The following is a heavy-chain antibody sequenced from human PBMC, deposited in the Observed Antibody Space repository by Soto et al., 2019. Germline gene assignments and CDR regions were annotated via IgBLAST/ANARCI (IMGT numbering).Heavy chain of an antibody. D-gene: IGHD4-4*01. Sequence: GSLRLSCAASGFTFSHAWMSWVRQAPGKGLEWAGRIKSKADGETKDYGAPVRGRFTISRDDAKDTLYLQMNSLRIEDTAVYYCCVVKRLDQYSKSGYWFDPWGPGTLVTVSS. V-gene: IGHV3-15*01. J-gene: IGHJ5*02. CDR1: GFTFSHAW. CDR2: IKSKADGETK. CDR3: CVVKRLDQYSKSGYWFDP.